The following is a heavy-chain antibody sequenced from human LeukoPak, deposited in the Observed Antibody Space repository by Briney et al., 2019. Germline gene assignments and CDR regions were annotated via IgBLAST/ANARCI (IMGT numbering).Heavy chain of an antibody. CDR3: ARGRMDSSSRYVFPPCDY. V-gene: IGHV4-61*02. CDR2: IYTSGST. D-gene: IGHD6-13*01. CDR1: GGSISSGSYY. Sequence: SETLSLTCTVSGGSISSGSYYWSWIRQPAGKGLEWIGRIYTSGSTNYNPSLKSRVTISVDTSKNQFSLKLSSVTAADTAVYYCARGRMDSSSRYVFPPCDYWGQGTLVTVSS. J-gene: IGHJ4*02.